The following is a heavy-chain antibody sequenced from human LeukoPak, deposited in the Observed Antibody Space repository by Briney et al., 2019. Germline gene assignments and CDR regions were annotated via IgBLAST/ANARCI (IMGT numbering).Heavy chain of an antibody. CDR1: GFTFSNYA. Sequence: GGSLRLSCAASGFTFSNYAMSWVRQAPGKGLEGVSGISGSGGSTYYADSVKGRFTISRDNSKNTLYLQMKSLRAEDTAVYYCAKDRGSSPYNWFDPWGQGNLVTVSS. CDR3: AKDRGSSPYNWFDP. CDR2: ISGSGGST. V-gene: IGHV3-23*01. D-gene: IGHD6-6*01. J-gene: IGHJ5*02.